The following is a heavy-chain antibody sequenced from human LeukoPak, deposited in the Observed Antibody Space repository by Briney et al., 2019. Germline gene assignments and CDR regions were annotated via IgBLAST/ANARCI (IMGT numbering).Heavy chain of an antibody. V-gene: IGHV4-30-4*08. D-gene: IGHD4-23*01. CDR2: IYYSGST. J-gene: IGHJ4*02. CDR1: GDSISSRDYY. CDR3: ATLTTVVTAYYFDY. Sequence: SETLSLTCSVSGDSISSRDYYWSWIRQPPGKGLEWIGYIYYSGSTSYNPSLKSRVTISVDTSKSQFSLKLTSVTAADTAVYYCATLTTVVTAYYFDYWGQGTLVTVSS.